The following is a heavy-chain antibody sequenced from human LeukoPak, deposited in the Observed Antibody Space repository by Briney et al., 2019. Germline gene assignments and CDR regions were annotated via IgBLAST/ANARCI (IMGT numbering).Heavy chain of an antibody. V-gene: IGHV4-34*01. CDR1: GGSFSGYY. D-gene: IGHD3-10*01. Sequence: PSETLSLTCAVYGGSFSGYYWSWIRQPPGKGLEWIGEINHSGSTNYNPSLKSRVTISVDTSKNQFSLKLNSVTAADTAVYYCARDRYLYGSGSYHYYMDVWGKGTTVTISS. CDR3: ARDRYLYGSGSYHYYMDV. J-gene: IGHJ6*03. CDR2: INHSGST.